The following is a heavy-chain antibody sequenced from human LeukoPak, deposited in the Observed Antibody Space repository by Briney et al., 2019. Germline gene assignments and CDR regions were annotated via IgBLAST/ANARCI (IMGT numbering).Heavy chain of an antibody. CDR1: GFTFSKYA. D-gene: IGHD1-26*01. CDR3: TFEIGRSQGAFDI. CDR2: IWNDGSDE. V-gene: IGHV3-33*01. J-gene: IGHJ3*02. Sequence: GGSLRLSCAASGFTFSKYAMHWVRQTPGKGLEWVAAIWNDGSDENYADSVKGRFTISSDNSKSTLYLQMNSLRAEDTAVYYCTFEIGRSQGAFDIWGQGTMITVAS.